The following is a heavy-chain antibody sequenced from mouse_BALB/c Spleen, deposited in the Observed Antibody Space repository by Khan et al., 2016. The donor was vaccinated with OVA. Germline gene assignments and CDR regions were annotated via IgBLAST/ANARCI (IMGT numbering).Heavy chain of an antibody. CDR3: AREWGAWFPY. J-gene: IGHJ3*01. Sequence: QVQLQQSGAELARPGASVKLSCKASGYTFTDYNINWVKQRTGQGLEWIGEIYPGSNNTYYNEKLKGKATLTADKSSSTAYMQLSSLTSEDSAVYCCAREWGAWFPYWGQGTLVTVSA. V-gene: IGHV1-77*01. CDR1: GYTFTDYN. CDR2: IYPGSNNT.